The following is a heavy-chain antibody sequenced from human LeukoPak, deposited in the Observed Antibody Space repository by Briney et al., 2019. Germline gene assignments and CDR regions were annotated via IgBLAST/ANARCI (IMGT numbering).Heavy chain of an antibody. Sequence: TXXLTCTVSXXXXSSXGYYXSXIXQXXGXXLXWIGYIYYSGSTYYNPSLKSRVTISVDTSKNQFSLKLSSVTAADTAVYYCAASSGSDEYFQHWGQGTLVTVSS. J-gene: IGHJ1*01. D-gene: IGHD1-26*01. CDR2: IYYSGST. CDR1: XXXXSSXGYY. V-gene: IGHV4-31*03. CDR3: AASSGSDEYFQH.